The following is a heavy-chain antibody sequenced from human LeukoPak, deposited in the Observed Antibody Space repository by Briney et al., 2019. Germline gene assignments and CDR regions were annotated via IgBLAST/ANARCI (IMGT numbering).Heavy chain of an antibody. D-gene: IGHD3-22*01. CDR1: GYTFTGYY. CDR2: INPNSGGT. J-gene: IGHJ3*02. CDR3: AREHSSGYYFDAFDI. V-gene: IGHV1-2*02. Sequence: ASVKVSCKASGYTFTGYYMHWVRQAPRQGLEWMGWINPNSGGTNYAQKFQGRVTMTRDTSISTAYMELSRLRSDDTAVYYCAREHSSGYYFDAFDIWGQGTMVTVSS.